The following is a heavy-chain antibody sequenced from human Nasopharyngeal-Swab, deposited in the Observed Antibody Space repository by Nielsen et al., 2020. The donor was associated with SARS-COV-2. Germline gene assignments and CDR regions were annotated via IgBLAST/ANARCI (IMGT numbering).Heavy chain of an antibody. D-gene: IGHD5-24*01. CDR2: VYPGNSEV. J-gene: IGHJ5*02. CDR1: GYSFVNHW. CDR3: ARRAARDGYNYEVDP. V-gene: IGHV5-51*01. Sequence: GESLKISCMASGYSFVNHWIGWVRQKPGKGLEWMGMVYPGNSEVAYSPSFQGQVTISADKSSNTAYLQWTSLRASDTAVYYCARRAARDGYNYEVDPWGQGTLVTVSS.